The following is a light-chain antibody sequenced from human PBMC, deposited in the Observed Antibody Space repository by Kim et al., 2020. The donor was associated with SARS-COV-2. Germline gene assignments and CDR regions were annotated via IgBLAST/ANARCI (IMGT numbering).Light chain of an antibody. V-gene: IGLV3-1*01. CDR3: QAWDSSTACVV. CDR1: NLGDKY. J-gene: IGLJ2*01. Sequence: PAQTASITCSGDNLGDKYACWYQQKPGPAPVLVIYQDSTRPSGIPERFSGSNSGNTAALTISGTQAMDEADYYCQAWDSSTACVVFGGGTQLTVL. CDR2: QDS.